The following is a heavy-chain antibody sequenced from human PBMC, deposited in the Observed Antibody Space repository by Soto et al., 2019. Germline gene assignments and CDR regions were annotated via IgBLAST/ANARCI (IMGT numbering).Heavy chain of an antibody. V-gene: IGHV3-11*05. CDR1: GFTFSDYY. CDR3: ARVVHYYGSGSYYGPYFDY. J-gene: IGHJ4*02. CDR2: ISSSSSYT. Sequence: PGGSLRLSCASSGFTFSDYYMSLIRQAPGKGLEWVSYISSSSSYTNYADSVKGRFTISRDNAKNSLYLQMNSLRAEDTAVYYCARVVHYYGSGSYYGPYFDYWGQGTLVTVSS. D-gene: IGHD3-10*01.